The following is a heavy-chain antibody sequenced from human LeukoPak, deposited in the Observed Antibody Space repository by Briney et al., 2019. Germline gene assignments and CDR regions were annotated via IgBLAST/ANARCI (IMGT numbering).Heavy chain of an antibody. CDR1: GFTFSSYA. CDR2: FSGSGGST. Sequence: GGSLTLSCAASGFTFSSYAMSWVRQAPGKGLEWVSAFSGSGGSTYYADSVKGRFTISRDNSKNTLYLQMNSLRAEDTAVYYCAKGDYGDPRDYYYYGMDVWGKGTTVTVSS. J-gene: IGHJ6*04. D-gene: IGHD4-17*01. V-gene: IGHV3-23*01. CDR3: AKGDYGDPRDYYYYGMDV.